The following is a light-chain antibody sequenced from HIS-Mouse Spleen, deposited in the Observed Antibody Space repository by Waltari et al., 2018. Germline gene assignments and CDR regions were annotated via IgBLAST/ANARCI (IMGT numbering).Light chain of an antibody. Sequence: QSALTQPRSVSGSPGQSVTISCTGTSSDVGGYTYFPWYPQHPGKAPKLMIYDVSKRPSGVPDRFSGSKSGNTASLTISGLQAEDEADYYCCSYAGSYTGVFGTGTKVTVL. J-gene: IGLJ1*01. CDR2: DVS. V-gene: IGLV2-11*01. CDR1: SSDVGGYTY. CDR3: CSYAGSYTGV.